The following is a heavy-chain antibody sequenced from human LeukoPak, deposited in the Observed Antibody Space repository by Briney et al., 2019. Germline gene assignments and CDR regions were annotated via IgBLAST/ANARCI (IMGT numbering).Heavy chain of an antibody. CDR3: ARGASSYYDSSDYFDY. CDR2: ISVHNGNT. CDR1: GYTFTIHS. V-gene: IGHV1-18*01. Sequence: ASVTVSCKSSGYTFTIHSISWARQAPGQGPELMGWISVHNGNTNFAQKLQGRVTMTTDTSTSTAYMELRSLRPDDTAVYYCARGASSYYDSSDYFDYWGQGTLVTVSS. J-gene: IGHJ4*02. D-gene: IGHD3-22*01.